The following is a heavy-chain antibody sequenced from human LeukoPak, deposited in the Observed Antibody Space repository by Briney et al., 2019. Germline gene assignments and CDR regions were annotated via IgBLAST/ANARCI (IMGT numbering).Heavy chain of an antibody. D-gene: IGHD6-6*01. Sequence: GGSLRLSCAASGFTFSSYAMSWVRQAPGKGLEWVSAISGGGGGTYYADSVKGRFTISRDNSKNTLYLQMNSLRAEDTAVYYCAKDSGEYSSSHFDYWGQGTLVTVSS. J-gene: IGHJ4*02. CDR3: AKDSGEYSSSHFDY. CDR1: GFTFSSYA. CDR2: ISGGGGGT. V-gene: IGHV3-23*01.